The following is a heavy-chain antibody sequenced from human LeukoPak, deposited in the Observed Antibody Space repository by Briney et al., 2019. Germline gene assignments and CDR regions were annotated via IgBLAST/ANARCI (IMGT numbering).Heavy chain of an antibody. J-gene: IGHJ6*03. Sequence: SVKVSCKASGGTFSSYAISWVRQAPGQGLEWMGGIIPIFGTANYAQKFQGRVTITADESTSTAYMELSSLRSEDTAVYYCARGYSSSSSYYYYYYMDVWGKGTTVTVSS. CDR1: GGTFSSYA. CDR2: IIPIFGTA. D-gene: IGHD6-6*01. CDR3: ARGYSSSSSYYYYYYMDV. V-gene: IGHV1-69*13.